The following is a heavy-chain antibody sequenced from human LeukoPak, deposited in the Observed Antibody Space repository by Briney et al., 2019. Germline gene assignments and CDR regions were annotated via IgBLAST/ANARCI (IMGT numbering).Heavy chain of an antibody. CDR2: INPSGGST. V-gene: IGHV1-46*01. D-gene: IGHD6-19*01. CDR3: ARDLRYSSGWSASGMDV. J-gene: IGHJ6*03. CDR1: GYTFTNFY. Sequence: ASVKVSCKASGYTFTNFYMHWVRQAPGQGLEWMGIINPSGGSTSYAQKFQGRVTMTRDMSTSTVYMELSSLRSDDTAVYYCARDLRYSSGWSASGMDVWGKGTTVTISS.